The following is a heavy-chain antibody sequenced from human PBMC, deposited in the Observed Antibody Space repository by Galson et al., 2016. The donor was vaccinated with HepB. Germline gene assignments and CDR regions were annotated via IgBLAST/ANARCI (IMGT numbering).Heavy chain of an antibody. CDR1: GYSISSVYY. J-gene: IGHJ4*02. CDR2: IFHTGGT. CDR3: AKSRNDYNSASVYDY. D-gene: IGHD1-1*01. Sequence: ETLSLTCAISGYSISSVYYWGWIRQPPGKGLEWIGTIFHTGGTYYNPSLRSRVTISMNMSKNQFSLKLSSVTAAATAVYYCAKSRNDYNSASVYDYWGQGTLVTVSS. V-gene: IGHV4-38-2*01.